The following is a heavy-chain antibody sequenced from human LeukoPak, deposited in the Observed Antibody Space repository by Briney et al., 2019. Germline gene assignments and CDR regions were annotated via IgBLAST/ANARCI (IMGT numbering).Heavy chain of an antibody. D-gene: IGHD6-13*01. J-gene: IGHJ3*02. V-gene: IGHV5-51*01. Sequence: GESLKISCQASGYDFTSYWIAWVRQMPGKGLEWMGIIYPGDSDTRYSPSFQGQVTISADKSINTAYLQWSSLKASDTAMYYCARPRNSWYDAFDIWGQGTMVTVSS. CDR3: ARPRNSWYDAFDI. CDR1: GYDFTSYW. CDR2: IYPGDSDT.